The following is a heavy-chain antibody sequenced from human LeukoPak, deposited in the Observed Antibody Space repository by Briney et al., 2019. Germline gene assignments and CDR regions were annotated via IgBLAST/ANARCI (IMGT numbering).Heavy chain of an antibody. CDR1: GGSISSSSYY. CDR3: ARDLRGPNVLLWFGELLK. J-gene: IGHJ4*02. CDR2: IYYSGST. Sequence: SETLSLTCTVSGGSISSSSYYWGWIRQPPGKGLEWIGSIYYSGSTYYNPSLKSRVTISVDTSKTQFSLKLSSVTAADTAVYYCARDLRGPNVLLWFGELLKWGQGTLVTVSS. V-gene: IGHV4-39*07. D-gene: IGHD3-10*01.